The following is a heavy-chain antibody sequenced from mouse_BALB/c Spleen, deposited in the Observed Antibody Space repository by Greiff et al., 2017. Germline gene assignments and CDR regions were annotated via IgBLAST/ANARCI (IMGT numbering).Heavy chain of an antibody. Sequence: QVQLQQSGSVLVRPGASVKLSCKASGYTFTSSWMHWAKQRPGQGLEWIGEIHPNSGNTNYNEKFKGKATLTVDTSSSTAYVDLSSLTSEDSAVYYCARYGYYWYFDVWGAGTTVTVSS. CDR2: IHPNSGNT. V-gene: IGHV1S130*01. D-gene: IGHD2-2*01. CDR3: ARYGYYWYFDV. J-gene: IGHJ1*01. CDR1: GYTFTSSW.